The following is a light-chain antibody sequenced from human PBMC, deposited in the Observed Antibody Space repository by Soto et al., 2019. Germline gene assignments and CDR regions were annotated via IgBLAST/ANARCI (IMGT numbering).Light chain of an antibody. V-gene: IGKV3-15*01. J-gene: IGKJ5*01. Sequence: EIVLTQSPGTLSLSPGERATLSCRASQSVSSSYLAWYRQKPGQAPRLLIYEASTRATGIPATFSGSGYGTEFTLTISSLQSEDFAVYYCHHYTNWPITFGQGTRLEIK. CDR1: QSVSSSY. CDR2: EAS. CDR3: HHYTNWPIT.